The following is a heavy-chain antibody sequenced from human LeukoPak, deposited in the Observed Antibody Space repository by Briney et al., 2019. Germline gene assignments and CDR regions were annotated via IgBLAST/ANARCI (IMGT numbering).Heavy chain of an antibody. D-gene: IGHD1-7*01. V-gene: IGHV3-7*03. J-gene: IGHJ4*02. CDR2: IKQDGSEI. Sequence: GGSLRLSCAASGFTFSSSAMSWVRQVPGKGLEWVANIKQDGSEIHYVDSVKGRFTISRDNAKNSLYLQMSSLRAEDTAVYYCARVITGTLTFDYWGQGTLVTVSS. CDR1: GFTFSSSA. CDR3: ARVITGTLTFDY.